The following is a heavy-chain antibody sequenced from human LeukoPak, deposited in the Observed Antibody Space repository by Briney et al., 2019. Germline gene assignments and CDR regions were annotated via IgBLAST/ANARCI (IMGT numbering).Heavy chain of an antibody. J-gene: IGHJ4*02. D-gene: IGHD3-22*01. CDR1: GFTFSDHY. CDR3: ARARGVSTGYRPIDY. CDR2: IWYDGSNK. V-gene: IGHV3-33*08. Sequence: QPGGSLRLSCAASGFTFSDHYMDWVRQAPGKGLEWVAVIWYDGSNKHYAESVKGRFSISRDNSKSTPYLQMNSLRAEDTAVYYCARARGVSTGYRPIDYWGQGTLVTVSS.